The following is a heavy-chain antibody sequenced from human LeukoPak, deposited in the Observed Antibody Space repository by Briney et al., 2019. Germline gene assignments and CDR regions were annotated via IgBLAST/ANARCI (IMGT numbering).Heavy chain of an antibody. D-gene: IGHD3-10*01. CDR1: GFTFSSYS. CDR3: AKDRGSGTYYLIPDY. CDR2: ISSSSSYI. Sequence: GGSLRLSCAASGFTFSSYSMNWVRQAPGKGLEWVSCISSSSSYIYYADSVKGRFTISRDSSKNILYLQMNALTTEDTAVYYCAKDRGSGTYYLIPDYWGQGTLVIVSS. J-gene: IGHJ4*02. V-gene: IGHV3-21*01.